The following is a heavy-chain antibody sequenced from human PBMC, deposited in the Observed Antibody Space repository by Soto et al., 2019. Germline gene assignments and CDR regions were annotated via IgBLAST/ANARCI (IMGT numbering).Heavy chain of an antibody. CDR1: GGSISSGDYY. Sequence: SETLSLTCTVSGGSISSGDYYWSWIRQPPGKGLEWIGYIYYSGSTYYNTSLKSRVTISVDTSKNQISLKLSSVTAADTAVYYCARVRIVVVVAARYYFDYWGQGTLVTVSS. V-gene: IGHV4-30-4*01. J-gene: IGHJ4*02. D-gene: IGHD2-15*01. CDR3: ARVRIVVVVAARYYFDY. CDR2: IYYSGST.